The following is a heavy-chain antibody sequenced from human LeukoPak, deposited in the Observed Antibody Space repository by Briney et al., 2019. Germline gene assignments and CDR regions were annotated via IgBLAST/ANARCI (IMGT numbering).Heavy chain of an antibody. CDR2: IYYSGST. D-gene: IGHD3-22*01. Sequence: SETLSLTCTVSGGSISSGSYYWSWIRQPPGKGLEWIGYIYYSGSTNYNPSLKSRVTISVDTSKNQFSLKLSSVTAADTAVYYCARGPYYYDSREYYFDYWGQGALVTVSS. V-gene: IGHV4-61*01. CDR3: ARGPYYYDSREYYFDY. CDR1: GGSISSGSYY. J-gene: IGHJ4*02.